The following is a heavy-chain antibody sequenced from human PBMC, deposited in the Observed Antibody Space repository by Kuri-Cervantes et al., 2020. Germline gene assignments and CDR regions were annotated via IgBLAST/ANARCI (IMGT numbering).Heavy chain of an antibody. CDR2: FDPEDGET. D-gene: IGHD4-17*01. CDR3: ARFGDYDEYFQH. J-gene: IGHJ1*01. Sequence: ASVKVSCKVSGYTLTELSMHWVRQAPGKGLEWMGGFDPEDGETIYAQKFQGRVTMTRNTSISTAYMELSSLRSEDTAVYYCARFGDYDEYFQHWGQGTLVTVSS. V-gene: IGHV1-24*01. CDR1: GYTLTELS.